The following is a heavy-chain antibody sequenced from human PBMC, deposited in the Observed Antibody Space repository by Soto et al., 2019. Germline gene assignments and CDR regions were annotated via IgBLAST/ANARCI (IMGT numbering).Heavy chain of an antibody. J-gene: IGHJ4*02. Sequence: QVQLVESGGGVVQPGRSLRLSCAASGFTFSSYGMHWVRQAPGKGLEWVAVISYDGSNKYYADSVKGRFTISRDNSKNTLYLQMNSLRAEDTAVYYCASDILTCNHLDYWGQGTLVTVSS. CDR2: ISYDGSNK. D-gene: IGHD3-9*01. V-gene: IGHV3-30*03. CDR1: GFTFSSYG. CDR3: ASDILTCNHLDY.